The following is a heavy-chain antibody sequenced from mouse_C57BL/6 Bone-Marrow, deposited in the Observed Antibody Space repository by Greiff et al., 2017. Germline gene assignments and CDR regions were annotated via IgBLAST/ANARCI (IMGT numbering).Heavy chain of an antibody. D-gene: IGHD4-1*01. Sequence: QVQLQQSGPELARPGASVKISCKAPGYTFTSYWMQWVRQRPGQGLEWIGEIFPGSGSTYYNEKFKGKATLTVDTSSSTAYMQLSSLTSEDSAVYFCARSNWDFDYWGQGTTLTVSS. CDR2: IFPGSGST. CDR1: GYTFTSYW. V-gene: IGHV1-56*01. CDR3: ARSNWDFDY. J-gene: IGHJ2*01.